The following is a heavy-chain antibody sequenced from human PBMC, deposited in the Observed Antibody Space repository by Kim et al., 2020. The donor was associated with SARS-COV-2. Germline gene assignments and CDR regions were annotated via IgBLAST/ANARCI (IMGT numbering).Heavy chain of an antibody. CDR1: GFTFTSYG. V-gene: IGHV3-30*18. Sequence: GGSLRLSCAASGFTFTSYGMHWVRQAPGKGLEWVALTSYDGTDKYYADSVKGRFTISRDNSKNTLYLQMDSLRPEDTAIYYCAKDFVSSTRVRGVIITKGGIDYWGQGTLVTVSS. D-gene: IGHD3-10*01. CDR2: TSYDGTDK. CDR3: AKDFVSSTRVRGVIITKGGIDY. J-gene: IGHJ4*02.